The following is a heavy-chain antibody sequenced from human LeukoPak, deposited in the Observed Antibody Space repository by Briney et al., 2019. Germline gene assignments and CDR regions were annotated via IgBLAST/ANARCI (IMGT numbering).Heavy chain of an antibody. CDR3: ARYSGYDIIDY. Sequence: SETLSLTCAVYGGSFSGYYWSWIRQPPGKGLEWIGEINHSGSTNYNPSLKSRVTISVDTSKNQFSLKLSSVTAADTAVYYCARYSGYDIIDYWGQGTLVTVSS. D-gene: IGHD5-12*01. CDR1: GGSFSGYY. J-gene: IGHJ4*02. CDR2: INHSGST. V-gene: IGHV4-34*01.